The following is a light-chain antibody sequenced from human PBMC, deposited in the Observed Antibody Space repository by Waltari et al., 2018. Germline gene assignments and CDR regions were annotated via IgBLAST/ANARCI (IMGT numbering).Light chain of an antibody. Sequence: QSALTQPPSASGSPGQSVTISCTGTSGDIGTYDHVSWYQQHPGKAPKVIVYAVTKRPSGVPDRLSCSKSGDTAFLTVSGRQAEDEADYYCSSYAGNYIYVFGTGTEVTVL. CDR3: SSYAGNYIYV. J-gene: IGLJ1*01. V-gene: IGLV2-8*01. CDR2: AVT. CDR1: SGDIGTYDH.